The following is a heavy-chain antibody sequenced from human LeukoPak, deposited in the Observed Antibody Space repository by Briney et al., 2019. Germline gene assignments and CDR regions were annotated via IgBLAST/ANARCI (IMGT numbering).Heavy chain of an antibody. J-gene: IGHJ3*02. CDR1: GYSFTNYW. CDR3: ARRSNYGIGQDAFEI. D-gene: IGHD3-9*01. CDR2: IYPGDSDT. Sequence: GESLKISCKGSGYSFTNYWIGWVRQMPGKGLEWMGIIYPGDSDTRYSPSFQGQVTVSADKSISTAYLQWSSLKASDTAMCYCARRSNYGIGQDAFEIWGRGSMVTVSS. V-gene: IGHV5-51*01.